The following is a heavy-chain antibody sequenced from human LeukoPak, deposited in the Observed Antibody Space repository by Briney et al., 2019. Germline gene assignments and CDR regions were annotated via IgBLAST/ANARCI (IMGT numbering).Heavy chain of an antibody. Sequence: PSETLSLTCTVSGGSISSYYWSWIRQPPGKGLEWIGYIYYSGSTNYNPSLKSRVTISVDKSKNQFSLKLSSVTAADTAVYYCATRSITMVRGVINNYWGQGTLVTVSS. V-gene: IGHV4-59*12. CDR2: IYYSGST. CDR3: ATRSITMVRGVINNY. D-gene: IGHD3-10*01. J-gene: IGHJ4*02. CDR1: GGSISSYY.